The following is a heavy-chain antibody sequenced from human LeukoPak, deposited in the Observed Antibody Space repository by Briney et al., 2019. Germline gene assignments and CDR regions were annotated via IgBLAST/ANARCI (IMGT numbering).Heavy chain of an antibody. CDR3: VRDTGYCSGGRCQPFDP. CDR1: GFAFNTHS. D-gene: IGHD2-15*01. V-gene: IGHV3-48*01. J-gene: IGHJ5*02. Sequence: GGSLRLSCAASGFAFNTHSMNWVRQGPGGGRGWVAFISSTSNPIYYADSVKGRFTISRDNAKTSLYLQMNSLRAEDTAVYYCVRDTGYCSGGRCQPFDPWGQGTLVTVSS. CDR2: ISSTSNPI.